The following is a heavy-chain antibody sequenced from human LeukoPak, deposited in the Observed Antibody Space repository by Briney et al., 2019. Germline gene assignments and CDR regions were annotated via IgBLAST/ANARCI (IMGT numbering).Heavy chain of an antibody. CDR3: AAVTKIGHYFDY. J-gene: IGHJ4*02. D-gene: IGHD4-17*01. CDR2: IYTSGST. CDR1: GGSISSYY. Sequence: PSETLSLTCTVSGGSISSYYWSWIRQPAGKGLEWIGRIYTSGSTNYNPSLKSRVTMSVDTSKNQFSLKLSPVTAADTAVYYCAAVTKIGHYFDYWGQGTLVTVSS. V-gene: IGHV4-4*07.